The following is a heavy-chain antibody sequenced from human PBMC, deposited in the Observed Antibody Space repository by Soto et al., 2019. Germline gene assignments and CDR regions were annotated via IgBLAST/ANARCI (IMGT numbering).Heavy chain of an antibody. J-gene: IGHJ6*02. D-gene: IGHD2-2*01. CDR2: ISGSGGST. CDR3: ANPKYGTTVPAAMVGFYGMDV. Sequence: PGGSLRLSCAASGFTFSSYAMSWVRQAPGKGLEWVSAISGSGGSTYYADSVKGRFTISRDNSKNTLYLQMNSLRAEDTAVYYCANPKYGTTVPAAMVGFYGMDVWGQGTTVTVSS. V-gene: IGHV3-23*01. CDR1: GFTFSSYA.